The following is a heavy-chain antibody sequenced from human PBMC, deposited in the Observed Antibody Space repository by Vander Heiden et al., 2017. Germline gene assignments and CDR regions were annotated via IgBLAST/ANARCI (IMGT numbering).Heavy chain of an antibody. J-gene: IGHJ4*02. V-gene: IGHV1-2*02. Sequence: QVQLVQSGAEVKKPGASVKVSCKASGYTFTGYYMHGVRQAPGQGLEWMGWINPNSGGTNYAQKFQGRVTMTRDTSISTAYMELSRLRSDDTAVYYCARDVSSYDILTGYYDYWGQGTLVTVSS. D-gene: IGHD3-9*01. CDR3: ARDVSSYDILTGYYDY. CDR2: INPNSGGT. CDR1: GYTFTGYY.